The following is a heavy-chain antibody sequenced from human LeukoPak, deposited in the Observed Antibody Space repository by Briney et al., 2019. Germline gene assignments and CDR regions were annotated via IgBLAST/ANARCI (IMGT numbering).Heavy chain of an antibody. CDR2: ISYDGSNK. V-gene: IGHV3-30-3*01. CDR3: AREPVVPAANHYYYYGMDV. Sequence: GGSLRLSCAASGFTFSSYAMHWVRQAPGKGLEWVAVISYDGSNKYYADSVKGRFTISRDNSKNTMYLQMNSLRAEDTAVYYCAREPVVPAANHYYYYGMDVWGQGTTVTVSS. CDR1: GFTFSSYA. J-gene: IGHJ6*02. D-gene: IGHD2-2*01.